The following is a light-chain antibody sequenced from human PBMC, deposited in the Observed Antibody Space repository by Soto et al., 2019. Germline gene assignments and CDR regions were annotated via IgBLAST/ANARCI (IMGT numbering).Light chain of an antibody. V-gene: IGLV2-14*01. CDR2: EVS. CDR1: SRDVGGYNY. J-gene: IGLJ2*01. Sequence: QSALTQPAPVSGSPGQSITISCTGTSRDVGGYNYVSWHQQHPGKAPKVIITEVSNRPSGVSNRFSGSKSGNTASLTISGLQAEDEADYYCSSYVSYSTFVVFGGGTKVTVL. CDR3: SSYVSYSTFVV.